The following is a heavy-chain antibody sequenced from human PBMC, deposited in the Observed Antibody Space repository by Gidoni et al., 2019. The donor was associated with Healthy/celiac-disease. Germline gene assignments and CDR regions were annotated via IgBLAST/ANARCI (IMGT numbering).Heavy chain of an antibody. Sequence: EVQLLESGGGLVQPGGSLRLSCAASGFTFSSYAMSWVRQATGKGLEWVSAISGSGGSTYYADSVKGRFTISRDNSKNTLYLQMNSLRAEDTAVYYCAKVPCRGVKLDPCFWYFDLWGRGTLVTVSS. CDR1: GFTFSSYA. CDR3: AKVPCRGVKLDPCFWYFDL. V-gene: IGHV3-23*01. D-gene: IGHD3-10*01. CDR2: ISGSGGST. J-gene: IGHJ2*01.